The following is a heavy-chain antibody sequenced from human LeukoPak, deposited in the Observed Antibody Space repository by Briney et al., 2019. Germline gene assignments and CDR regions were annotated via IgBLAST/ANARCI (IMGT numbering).Heavy chain of an antibody. CDR2: IYTSGST. J-gene: IGHJ5*02. CDR1: GDSISSGNYY. CDR3: ARDRGGYCSSTSCYAGYWFDP. D-gene: IGHD2-2*01. Sequence: KPSETLSLTCTVSGDSISSGNYYWAWIRQPAGKGLEWIGHIYTSGSTNYNPSLKSRVTISVDTSKNQFSLKLSSVTAADTAVYYCARDRGGYCSSTSCYAGYWFDPWGQGTLVTVSS. V-gene: IGHV4-61*09.